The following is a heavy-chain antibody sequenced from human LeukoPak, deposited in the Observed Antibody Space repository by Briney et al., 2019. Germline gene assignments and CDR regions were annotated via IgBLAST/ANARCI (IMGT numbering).Heavy chain of an antibody. Sequence: GGSLRLSCAASGFTFSSYAMSWVRQAPGKGLEWVSSISFSNKYIYYGDAVKGRFTISRDNAKNSVFLEMNSLRVEDTAVYYCARDCVLLGESVYYFDYWGQGALVTVSS. J-gene: IGHJ4*02. CDR2: ISFSNKYI. V-gene: IGHV3-21*01. D-gene: IGHD2-8*01. CDR1: GFTFSSYA. CDR3: ARDCVLLGESVYYFDY.